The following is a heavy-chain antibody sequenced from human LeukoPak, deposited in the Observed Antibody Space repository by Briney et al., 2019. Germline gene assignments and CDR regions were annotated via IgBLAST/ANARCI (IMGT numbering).Heavy chain of an antibody. CDR1: GFTVSSNY. CDR3: AKMVHTEQWLVPFDY. J-gene: IGHJ4*02. D-gene: IGHD6-19*01. CDR2: ISGCGGST. V-gene: IGHV3-23*01. Sequence: GGSLRLSCAASGFTVSSNYMSWVRQAPGKGLEWVSTISGCGGSTYYADSVKGRFTISRDNSKNTLYLQMNSLRAEDTAVYYCAKMVHTEQWLVPFDYWGQGTLVTVSS.